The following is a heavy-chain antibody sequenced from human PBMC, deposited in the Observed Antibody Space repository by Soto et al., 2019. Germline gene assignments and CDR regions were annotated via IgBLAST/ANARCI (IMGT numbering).Heavy chain of an antibody. J-gene: IGHJ4*02. Sequence: GGSLRLSCAASGFTFSSYAMSWVRQAPGKGLEWVSAISGSGGSTYYADSVKGRFTISRDNSKNTLYLQMNSLRAEDTSVYYCAKGSNWGYAHYWGQGTLVTVSS. CDR3: AKGSNWGYAHY. D-gene: IGHD7-27*01. CDR2: ISGSGGST. V-gene: IGHV3-23*01. CDR1: GFTFSSYA.